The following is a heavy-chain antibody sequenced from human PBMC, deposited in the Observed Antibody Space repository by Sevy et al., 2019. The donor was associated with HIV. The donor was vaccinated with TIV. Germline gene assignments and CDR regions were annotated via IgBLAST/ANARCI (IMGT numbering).Heavy chain of an antibody. D-gene: IGHD2-2*01. J-gene: IGHJ6*02. V-gene: IGHV3-7*03. CDR2: IKRDGSEK. Sequence: GGSLRLSCAASGFTFSNYWMSWVRQAPGKGLEWVANIKRDGSEKYYVASVKGRFTISRDNAKNSLYLQMNSLRAEDTAVYYCARHCSSTSCLWGMDVRGQGTTVTVSS. CDR3: ARHCSSTSCLWGMDV. CDR1: GFTFSNYW.